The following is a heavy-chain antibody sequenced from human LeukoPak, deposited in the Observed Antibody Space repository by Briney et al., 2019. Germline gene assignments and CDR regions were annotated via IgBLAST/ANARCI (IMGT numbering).Heavy chain of an antibody. J-gene: IGHJ4*02. CDR2: ISYDGSNK. Sequence: GGSLRLSCAASGFTFSSYAMHWVRQAPGKGLEWVAVISYDGSNKYYADSVKGRFTTSRDNSKNTLYLQMNSLRAEDTAVYYCARVPPLRFLEWLLDYWGQGTLVTVSS. V-gene: IGHV3-30*04. D-gene: IGHD3-3*01. CDR3: ARVPPLRFLEWLLDY. CDR1: GFTFSSYA.